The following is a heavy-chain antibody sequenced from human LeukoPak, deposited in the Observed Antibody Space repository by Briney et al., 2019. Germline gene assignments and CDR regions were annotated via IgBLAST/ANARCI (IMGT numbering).Heavy chain of an antibody. V-gene: IGHV3-30*03. J-gene: IGHJ6*02. CDR3: ATAREDYGDYPYYYGMDV. D-gene: IGHD4-17*01. CDR2: ISYDGSNK. CDR1: GFTFSSYG. Sequence: GGSLRLSCAASGFTFSSYGMHWVRQAPGKGLEWVAVISYDGSNKYYADSVKGRFTISRDNSKNTLYLQMNSLRAEDTAVHYCATAREDYGDYPYYYGMDVWGQGTTVTVSS.